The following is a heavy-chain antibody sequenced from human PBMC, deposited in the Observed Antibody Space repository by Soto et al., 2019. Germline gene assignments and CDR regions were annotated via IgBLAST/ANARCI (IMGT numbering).Heavy chain of an antibody. CDR1: GGSIISSNW. CDR3: ARAAAGGYSGYEVFDY. CDR2: IYHSGST. Sequence: PSETLALTCAVSGGSIISSNWWSWVRQPPAKGLEWIGEIYHSGSTNYNPSLKSRVTISVGKSKNQFSLKLSSVTAADTAVYYCARAAAGGYSGYEVFDYWGQGTLVTVS. J-gene: IGHJ4*02. V-gene: IGHV4-4*02. D-gene: IGHD5-12*01.